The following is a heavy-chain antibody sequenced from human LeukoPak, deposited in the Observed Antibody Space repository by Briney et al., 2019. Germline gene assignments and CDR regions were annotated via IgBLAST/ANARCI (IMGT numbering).Heavy chain of an antibody. V-gene: IGHV3-21*05. D-gene: IGHD2-15*01. CDR3: AREGIVVVVTTLYGLDV. J-gene: IGHJ6*02. CDR1: GFTFSSYN. CDR2: ISSSSAYI. Sequence: PGGSLRLSCAASGFTFSSYNINWVREAPGKGLGWGSYISSSSAYIYYADSVKGPFTISRDNAKNSLYLQMSSLRAEDTAVYYCAREGIVVVVTTLYGLDVWGQGTTVTVSS.